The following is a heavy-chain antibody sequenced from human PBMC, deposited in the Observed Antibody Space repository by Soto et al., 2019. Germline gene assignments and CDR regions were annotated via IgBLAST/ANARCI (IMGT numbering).Heavy chain of an antibody. CDR1: GGSISSGDYY. J-gene: IGHJ5*01. CDR3: ARVGLGYCSSTSCYTGRNWFDS. D-gene: IGHD2-2*02. CDR2: IYYSGST. V-gene: IGHV4-30-4*01. Sequence: SETLSLTCTVSGGSISSGDYYWSWIRQPPGKGLEWIGYIYYSGSTYYNPSLKSRVTISVDTSKNQFSLKLSSVTAADTAVYYCARVGLGYCSSTSCYTGRNWFDSWGQGTLVTV.